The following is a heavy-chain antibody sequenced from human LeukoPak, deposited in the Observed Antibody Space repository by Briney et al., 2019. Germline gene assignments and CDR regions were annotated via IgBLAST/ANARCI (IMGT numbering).Heavy chain of an antibody. J-gene: IGHJ4*02. CDR2: IKQDGSDK. Sequence: GGSLRLSCAASGFTFSSYGMSWVRQAPGKGLEWVANIKQDGSDKYYVDSVKGRFTISRDNARNSLFLQMNSLRAEDTAVYYCARCRNVVVRPFDYWGQGTLVTVSS. CDR1: GFTFSSYG. V-gene: IGHV3-7*01. CDR3: ARCRNVVVRPFDY. D-gene: IGHD2-2*01.